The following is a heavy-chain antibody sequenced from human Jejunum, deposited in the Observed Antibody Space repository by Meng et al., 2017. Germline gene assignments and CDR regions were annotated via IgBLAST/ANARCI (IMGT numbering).Heavy chain of an antibody. V-gene: IGHV4-4*02. CDR2: IHHSGSA. CDR3: AREWSGSYRHFDY. D-gene: IGHD1-26*01. CDR1: GGSISTSDW. Sequence: QGLLQESGPRLAKPSGPPSLPFAVPGGSISTSDWWSWVRQPPGKGLEWIGEIHHSGSANYNPSLKSRVTISVDKSKNQFSLKLNSVTAADTAVYYCAREWSGSYRHFDYWGQGTLVTVSS. J-gene: IGHJ4*02.